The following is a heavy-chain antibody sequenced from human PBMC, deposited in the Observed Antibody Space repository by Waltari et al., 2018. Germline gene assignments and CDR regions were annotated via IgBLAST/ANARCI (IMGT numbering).Heavy chain of an antibody. CDR1: GFTFSSSW. V-gene: IGHV3-7*01. CDR3: ARGGVSY. J-gene: IGHJ4*02. Sequence: EVQLVESGGDLVQPGGSLRLSCAASGFTFSSSWMQWVRRAPGKGLECGATRNPDGSQKYSRDSVKGRFIISRDNAKNSLFLQMNSLSVEDTAVYYCARGGVSYWGQGTLVTVSS. CDR2: RNPDGSQK. D-gene: IGHD2-8*01.